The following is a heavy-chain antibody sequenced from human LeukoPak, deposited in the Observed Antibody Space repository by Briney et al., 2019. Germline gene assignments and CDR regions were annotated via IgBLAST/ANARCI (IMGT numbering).Heavy chain of an antibody. CDR1: GFTFSSYA. V-gene: IGHV3-23*01. Sequence: GGSLRLSCAASGFTFSSYAMSWVRQAPGKGLEWVSAISGSGGSTYYADSVKGRFTISRDNSKNTLYLQMNSLRAEDTAVYYCAKARGYSGSYSTPFDYWGRGTLVTVSS. D-gene: IGHD1-26*01. CDR3: AKARGYSGSYSTPFDY. CDR2: ISGSGGST. J-gene: IGHJ4*02.